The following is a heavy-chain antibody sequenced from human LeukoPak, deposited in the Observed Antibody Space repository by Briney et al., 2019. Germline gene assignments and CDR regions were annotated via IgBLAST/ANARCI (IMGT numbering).Heavy chain of an antibody. V-gene: IGHV3-74*01. Sequence: GTLSLTCAVSGGSISSNNWWSWVRQAPGKGPVWVSRINPDGTTTSYADSVKGRFTISRDNAKDTVYLQMNSLRAEDTAVYYCARVSIGWYSFDYWGQGTLVTVSS. CDR2: INPDGTTT. J-gene: IGHJ4*02. CDR3: ARVSIGWYSFDY. D-gene: IGHD6-19*01. CDR1: GGSISSNNW.